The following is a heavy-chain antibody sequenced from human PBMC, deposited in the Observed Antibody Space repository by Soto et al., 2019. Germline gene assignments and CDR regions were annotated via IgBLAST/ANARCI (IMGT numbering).Heavy chain of an antibody. CDR2: IIPILGIA. V-gene: IGHV1-69*02. Sequence: QVQLVQSGAEVKKPGSSVKVSCKASGGTFSSYTISWVRQAPGQGLEWMGRIIPILGIANYAQKFQGRVTSTADKSTSTAYMELSSLRSEDTAVYYCARVRGQGVVVVVASSDAFDIWGQGTMVSVSS. J-gene: IGHJ3*02. CDR1: GGTFSSYT. D-gene: IGHD2-15*01. CDR3: ARVRGQGVVVVVASSDAFDI.